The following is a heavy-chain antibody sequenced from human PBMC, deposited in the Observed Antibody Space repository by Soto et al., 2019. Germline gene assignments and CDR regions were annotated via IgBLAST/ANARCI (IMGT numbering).Heavy chain of an antibody. Sequence: QVQLVQSGAEVKKPGSSVKVSCKASGGTFGSYTISWVRQAPGQGLEWMGRIIPMLDTAAYAQKFQGRVAISAHXSTSTAYMELSRLTSEDTAVYYCARGLVVVSAEYFQNWGQGTLVTVPS. D-gene: IGHD2-15*01. CDR3: ARGLVVVSAEYFQN. CDR2: IIPMLDTA. CDR1: GGTFGSYT. V-gene: IGHV1-69*08. J-gene: IGHJ1*01.